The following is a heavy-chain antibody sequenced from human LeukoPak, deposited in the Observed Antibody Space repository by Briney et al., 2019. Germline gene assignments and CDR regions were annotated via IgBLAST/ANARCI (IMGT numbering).Heavy chain of an antibody. V-gene: IGHV4-34*01. CDR1: GGSISSYY. D-gene: IGHD5-12*01. Sequence: SETLSLTCTVSGGSISSYYWSRIRQPPGKGLEWIGEINHSGSTNYSPSLKSRVTISVDTSKNQFSLKLSSVTAADTAVYYCARHGSRVMATIEDSWGQGTLVIVSS. CDR3: ARHGSRVMATIEDS. J-gene: IGHJ4*02. CDR2: INHSGST.